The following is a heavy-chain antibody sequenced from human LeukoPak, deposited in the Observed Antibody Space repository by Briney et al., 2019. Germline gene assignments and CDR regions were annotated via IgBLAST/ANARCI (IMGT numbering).Heavy chain of an antibody. CDR1: GFTFDDYA. V-gene: IGHV3-9*01. CDR2: ISWNSGSI. D-gene: IGHD3-9*01. CDR3: AKDILVRPIEWYYYGMDV. Sequence: GGSLRLSCAASGFTFDDYAMHWVRQAPGKGLEWVSGISWNSGSIGYADSVKGRFTISRDNAKNSLYLQMNSLRAEDTALYYCAKDILVRPIEWYYYGMDVWGQGTTVTVSS. J-gene: IGHJ6*02.